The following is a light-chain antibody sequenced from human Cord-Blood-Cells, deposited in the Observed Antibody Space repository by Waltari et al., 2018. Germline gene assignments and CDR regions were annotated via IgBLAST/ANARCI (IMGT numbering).Light chain of an antibody. Sequence: QSALTQPASVSGSPGQSITISCTGTSSDVGRYNLVSWYQQHPGKAPKLMIYEGSKRPSGVSNRFSGSKYGNTASLTISGLQAEDEADYYCCSYAGSSTWVFGGGTKLTVL. CDR3: CSYAGSSTWV. J-gene: IGLJ3*02. CDR2: EGS. CDR1: SSDVGRYNL. V-gene: IGLV2-23*01.